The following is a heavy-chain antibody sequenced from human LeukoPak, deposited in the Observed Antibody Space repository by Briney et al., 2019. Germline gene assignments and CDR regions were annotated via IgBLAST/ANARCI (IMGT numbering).Heavy chain of an antibody. D-gene: IGHD2-21*01. CDR3: AAEKSCGRFSCGPYYFES. CDR1: GFTFSDHG. CDR2: ISASSSYI. V-gene: IGHV3-21*01. J-gene: IGHJ4*02. Sequence: GGSLRLSCGASGFTFSDHGMNWVRQAPGRGLEWVSSISASSSYIHYADSVKGRFTIYRDSASNSLYLQMSSLRAEDTAVYFCAAEKSCGRFSCGPYYFESWGQGTLVTVSS.